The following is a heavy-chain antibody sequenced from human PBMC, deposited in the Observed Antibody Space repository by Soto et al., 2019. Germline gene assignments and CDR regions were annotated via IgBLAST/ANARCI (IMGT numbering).Heavy chain of an antibody. CDR1: GFNFRDCY. CDR2: ITGSSTYT. D-gene: IGHD6-19*01. V-gene: IGHV3-11*06. J-gene: IGHJ4*02. CDR3: ARARSSVAGLFDY. Sequence: PGGSLRLSCAASGFNFRDCYMTWIRQAPGKGLECVSYITGSSTYTTYADSVKGRFTISRDNSKNTLYLQMNSLRAEDTAVFYCARARSSVAGLFDYWGQGALVTVSS.